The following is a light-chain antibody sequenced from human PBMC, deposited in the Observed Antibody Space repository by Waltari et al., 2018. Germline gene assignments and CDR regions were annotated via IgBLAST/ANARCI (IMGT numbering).Light chain of an antibody. CDR3: QQYFGGPT. Sequence: DIVMTQSPDSLAVSLGERATINCKSSQSVLYSHNNKNYLGWYQQKPGQPPKLIIYWASSRGSRVPDRFSGSGSGTDFTLTISSLQAEDVAVYYCQQYFGGPTFGQGTKVEIK. CDR2: WAS. J-gene: IGKJ1*01. V-gene: IGKV4-1*01. CDR1: QSVLYSHNNKNY.